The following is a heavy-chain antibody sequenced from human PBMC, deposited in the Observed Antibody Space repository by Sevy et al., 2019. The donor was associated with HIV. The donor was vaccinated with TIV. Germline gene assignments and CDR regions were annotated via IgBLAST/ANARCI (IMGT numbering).Heavy chain of an antibody. D-gene: IGHD3-3*01. CDR3: AKDSYYDFWSGYLDY. CDR1: GFTFSSYA. V-gene: IGHV3-23*01. J-gene: IGHJ4*02. CDR2: ISGSGGST. Sequence: GGSLRLSCAASGFTFSSYAMSWVRQAPGKGLEWVSAISGSGGSTSYADSVKGGFTISRDNSKNTLYLQMNSLRAEDTALFYCAKDSYYDFWSGYLDYWGQGTLVTVSS.